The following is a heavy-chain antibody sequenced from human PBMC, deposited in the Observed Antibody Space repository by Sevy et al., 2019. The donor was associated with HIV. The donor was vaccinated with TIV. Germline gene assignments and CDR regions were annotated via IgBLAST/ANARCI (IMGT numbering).Heavy chain of an antibody. D-gene: IGHD2-2*01. CDR3: AREDIVVVPAAMCAFDI. CDR1: GFTFSSYS. CDR2: ISSSSSYI. V-gene: IGHV3-21*01. J-gene: IGHJ3*02. Sequence: GSLRLSCAASGFTFSSYSMNWVRQAPGKGLEWVSSISSSSSYIYYADSVKGRFTISRDNAKNSLYLQMNSLRAEDTAVYYCAREDIVVVPAAMCAFDIWGQGTMVTVSS.